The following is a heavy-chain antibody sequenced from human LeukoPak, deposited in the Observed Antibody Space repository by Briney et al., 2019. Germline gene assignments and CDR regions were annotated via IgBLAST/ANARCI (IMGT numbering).Heavy chain of an antibody. V-gene: IGHV3-74*01. D-gene: IGHD1-26*01. CDR2: ISTDGSTT. CDR1: GFTFSSYW. J-gene: IGHJ4*02. CDR3: VRDLGGRSGH. Sequence: GGSLRLSCAASGFTFSSYWMHWVRQAPGKGLVWVSRISTDGSTTTYADSVKGRFTISRDNAKNTLYLQMNSLRAEDTAVYYCVRDLGGRSGHWGQGTLVTVSS.